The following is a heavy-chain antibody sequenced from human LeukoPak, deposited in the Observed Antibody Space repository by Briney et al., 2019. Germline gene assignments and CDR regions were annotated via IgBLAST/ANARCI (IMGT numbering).Heavy chain of an antibody. Sequence: SETLSLTCTVSGGSISSSSYYWGWIRQPSGKGLEWIGSIYYSGSTYYNPSLKSRVTISVDTSKNQFSLKLSSVTAADTAVYYCARDYGSGSYPHWGQGTLVTVSS. V-gene: IGHV4-39*02. D-gene: IGHD3-10*01. CDR2: IYYSGST. CDR1: GGSISSSSYY. CDR3: ARDYGSGSYPH. J-gene: IGHJ4*02.